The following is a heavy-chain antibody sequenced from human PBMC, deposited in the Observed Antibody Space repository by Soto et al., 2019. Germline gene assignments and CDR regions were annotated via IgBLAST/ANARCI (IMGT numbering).Heavy chain of an antibody. CDR2: INPNSGGT. J-gene: IGHJ6*02. Sequence: QVQLVQSGAEVKKPGASVKVSCKASGYTFTGYYMHWVRQAPGQGLEWMGWINPNSGGTNYAQKLQGWVTMTRDTSLSTAYMELSSRRSDDTAVYYCARGPRDDFWSGYSYYYYYGMDVWGQGTTVTVSS. CDR1: GYTFTGYY. D-gene: IGHD3-3*01. CDR3: ARGPRDDFWSGYSYYYYYGMDV. V-gene: IGHV1-2*04.